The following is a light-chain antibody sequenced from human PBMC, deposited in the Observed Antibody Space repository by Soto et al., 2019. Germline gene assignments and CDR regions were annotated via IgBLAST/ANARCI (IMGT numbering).Light chain of an antibody. J-gene: IGKJ4*01. CDR1: QTVSSC. CDR3: QQFGDSLT. Sequence: EIVLTQSPGTLSLSPGETATLSCRASQTVSSCLAWYQQKPGQAPRLLIYGASTRATGIPDRFSGSGSGTDFTLTVSRLEPEDFAVYYCQQFGDSLTFGGGTKVDIK. CDR2: GAS. V-gene: IGKV3-20*01.